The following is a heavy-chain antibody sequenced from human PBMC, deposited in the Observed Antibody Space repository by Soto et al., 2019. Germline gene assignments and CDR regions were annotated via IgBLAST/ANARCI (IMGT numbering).Heavy chain of an antibody. CDR2: IYVTGAV. Sequence: SETLSLTCSASGAALNSGNYYWSWIRQVPGKGLEWIGHIYVTGAVDYNPSLRDRITISQDTSERQFSLNLRLVTAADTAVYYCARLRIATNNYRWFDPWGEGSLVTVSS. D-gene: IGHD2-21*01. J-gene: IGHJ5*02. CDR1: GAALNSGNYY. V-gene: IGHV4-31*03. CDR3: ARLRIATNNYRWFDP.